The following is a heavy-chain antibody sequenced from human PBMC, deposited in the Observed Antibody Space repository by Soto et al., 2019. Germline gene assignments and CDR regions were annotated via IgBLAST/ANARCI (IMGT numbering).Heavy chain of an antibody. V-gene: IGHV3-43D*04. D-gene: IGHD5-12*01. CDR2: ISWDGEST. CDR3: VKVGQLDITTGHAYFDH. J-gene: IGHJ4*02. Sequence: PGGSLRLSCATSGYAFEDYAMHWARQVPGKGLEWVSLISWDGESTYYADPVKGRFTVSRDNSEKSLYLQMNSVRVDDTALYYCVKVGQLDITTGHAYFDHWGQGTLVTVS. CDR1: GYAFEDYA.